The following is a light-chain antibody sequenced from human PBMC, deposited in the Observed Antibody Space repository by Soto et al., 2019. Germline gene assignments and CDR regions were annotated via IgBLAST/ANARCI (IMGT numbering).Light chain of an antibody. CDR1: SSNIGAGYD. CDR3: QSYDSSLSGWV. V-gene: IGLV1-40*01. Sequence: VLTQPPSVSGAPGQRVTISCTGSSSNIGAGYDVHWYQQLPGTAPKLLIYGNSNRPSGVPDRFSGSKSGTSASLAITGLQAEDEADYYCQSYDSSLSGWVFGTGTKVTVL. J-gene: IGLJ1*01. CDR2: GNS.